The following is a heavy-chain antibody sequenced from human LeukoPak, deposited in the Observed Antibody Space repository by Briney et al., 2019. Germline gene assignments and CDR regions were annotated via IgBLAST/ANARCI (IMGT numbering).Heavy chain of an antibody. Sequence: GGSLRLSCAAAGFTFSSYGMHWVRQAPGKGLEWVAVIWYDGSNKYYADSVKGRFTISGDNSKNTLYLQMNSLRAEDTAVYYCARDRNSWYDYWGQGTLVTVSS. J-gene: IGHJ4*02. D-gene: IGHD6-13*01. CDR3: ARDRNSWYDY. CDR2: IWYDGSNK. CDR1: GFTFSSYG. V-gene: IGHV3-33*01.